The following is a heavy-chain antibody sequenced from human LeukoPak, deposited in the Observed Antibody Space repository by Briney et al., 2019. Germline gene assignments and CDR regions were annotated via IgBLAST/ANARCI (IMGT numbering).Heavy chain of an antibody. J-gene: IGHJ4*02. D-gene: IGHD6-13*01. CDR2: MNSNSGNT. V-gene: IGHV1-8*01. CDR3: ARVLAAAGSLDY. Sequence: ASAKLSCKASGYTFTSYDINWVRQATGQGLEWMGWMNSNSGNTGYAQKFQGRVTMTRNTSISTAYMELSSLRSEDTAVYYCARVLAAAGSLDYWGQGTLVTVSS. CDR1: GYTFTSYD.